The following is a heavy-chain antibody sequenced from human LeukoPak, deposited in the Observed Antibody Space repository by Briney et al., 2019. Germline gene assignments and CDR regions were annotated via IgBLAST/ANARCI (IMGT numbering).Heavy chain of an antibody. D-gene: IGHD3-9*01. V-gene: IGHV4-59*01. CDR2: IYESGST. CDR3: ARVGPYYDILTGYSYFFDY. CDR1: GGSISSYY. Sequence: KPSETLSLTCTVSGGSISSYYWSWIRQPPGKGLEWIGYIYESGSTNYNPSLKSRVTISVDTSKNQFSLKVSSVIAADTAVYYCARVGPYYDILTGYSYFFDYWGQGTLVTVSS. J-gene: IGHJ4*02.